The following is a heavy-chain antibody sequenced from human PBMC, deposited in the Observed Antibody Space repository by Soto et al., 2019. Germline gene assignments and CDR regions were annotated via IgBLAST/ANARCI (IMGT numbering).Heavy chain of an antibody. Sequence: QVQRVQSGAEVKKPGASVKVSCKVSGYTLTELSMHWVRQAPGKGLEWMGGFDPELGETIYAQKFQGRVTTTEDTSTHTAYMELSSLRSDETAVYYCATNYDSSGYYGDYWGQGTLVNVSS. D-gene: IGHD3-22*01. CDR3: ATNYDSSGYYGDY. CDR2: FDPELGET. V-gene: IGHV1-24*01. CDR1: GYTLTELS. J-gene: IGHJ4*02.